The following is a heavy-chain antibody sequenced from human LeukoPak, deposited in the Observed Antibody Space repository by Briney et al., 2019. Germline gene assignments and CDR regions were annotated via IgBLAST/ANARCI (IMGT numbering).Heavy chain of an antibody. CDR3: AKAYTSGSYFIDDAFDI. CDR1: GFTVSNNY. D-gene: IGHD3-10*01. V-gene: IGHV3-53*01. J-gene: IGHJ3*02. CDR2: IYSGGTT. Sequence: GGSLRLSCAASGFTVSNNYMSWVRQAPGKGLEWVSVIYSGGTTYYADSVKGRFSISRDNSKNTLYLQMNSLRAEDTAVYYCAKAYTSGSYFIDDAFDIWGQGTMVTASS.